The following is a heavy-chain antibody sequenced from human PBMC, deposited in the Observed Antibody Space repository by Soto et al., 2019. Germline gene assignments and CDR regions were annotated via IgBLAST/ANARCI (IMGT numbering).Heavy chain of an antibody. CDR1: GFTFSSYA. Sequence: QVQLVESGGGVVQPGRSLRLSCAASGFTFSSYAMHWVRQAPGKGLEWVAVISYDGSNKYYADSVKGRFTISRDNSKNTLYLQMISRRAEDTAVYYCASETHPVPASILVPGGPPDYWGRGSLFAVSS. J-gene: IGHJ4*02. V-gene: IGHV3-30-3*01. CDR2: ISYDGSNK. D-gene: IGHD2-2*01. CDR3: ASETHPVPASILVPGGPPDY.